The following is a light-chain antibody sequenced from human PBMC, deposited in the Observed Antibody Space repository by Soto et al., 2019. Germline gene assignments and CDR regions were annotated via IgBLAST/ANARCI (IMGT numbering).Light chain of an antibody. CDR2: DAS. Sequence: DIPMTQSPSTLSASVGDRVTITCRASQSISSWLAWCQQKPGKAPKLLIYDASSLESGVPSRFSGSGSGTEFTLTISSLQPDDFATYYCQQYNSYSPSWTFGQGTKVEIK. V-gene: IGKV1-5*01. CDR1: QSISSW. CDR3: QQYNSYSPSWT. J-gene: IGKJ1*01.